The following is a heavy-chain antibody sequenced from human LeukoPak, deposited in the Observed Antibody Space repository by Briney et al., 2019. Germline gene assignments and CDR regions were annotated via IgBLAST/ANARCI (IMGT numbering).Heavy chain of an antibody. CDR2: IIPIFGTA. Sequence: SVKVSCKASGGTLSSYAISWVRQAPGQGLEWMGGIIPIFGTANYAQKFQGRITITADESTSTAYMDLSSLRSEDTAVYYCAGGKLTYYFDYWGQGTLVTVSS. CDR1: GGTLSSYA. J-gene: IGHJ4*02. CDR3: AGGKLTYYFDY. D-gene: IGHD1-1*01. V-gene: IGHV1-69*13.